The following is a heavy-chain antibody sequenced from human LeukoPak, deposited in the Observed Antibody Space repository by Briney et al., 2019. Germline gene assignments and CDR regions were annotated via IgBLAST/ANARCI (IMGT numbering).Heavy chain of an antibody. J-gene: IGHJ3*02. V-gene: IGHV3-33*01. CDR1: GFTFSSSA. CDR2: IWYDGSKE. CDR3: ARRGYYDSSGYSDAFDI. D-gene: IGHD3-22*01. Sequence: GGSLRLSCAASGFTFSSSAMNWVRQAPGKGLEWVAIIWYDGSKEYYADSVKGRFTVSRDNSMNTLYLQMNSLRAEDTAVYYCARRGYYDSSGYSDAFDIWGQGTMVTVSS.